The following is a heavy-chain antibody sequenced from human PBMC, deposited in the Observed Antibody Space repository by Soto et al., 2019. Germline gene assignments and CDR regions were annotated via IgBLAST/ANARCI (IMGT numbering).Heavy chain of an antibody. CDR2: ISSSSTI. CDR1: GFTFSSYS. CDR3: ARDLDDILTGPIYYYYGMDV. Sequence: EVQLVESGGGLVQPGGSLRLSCAASGFTFSSYSMNWVRQAPGKGLEWVSYISSSSTIYYADSVKGRFTISRDNAKNSLYLQMNSLRAEDTAVYYCARDLDDILTGPIYYYYGMDVWGQGTTVTVSS. D-gene: IGHD3-9*01. V-gene: IGHV3-48*01. J-gene: IGHJ6*02.